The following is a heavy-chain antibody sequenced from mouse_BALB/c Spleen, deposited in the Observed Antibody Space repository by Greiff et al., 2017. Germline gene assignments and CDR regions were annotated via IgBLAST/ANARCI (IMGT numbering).Heavy chain of an antibody. CDR1: GYTFSSYW. CDR2: ILPGSGST. J-gene: IGHJ2*01. D-gene: IGHD1-1*01. V-gene: IGHV1-9*01. CDR3: ARYYGSSYVSYFDY. Sequence: QVQLQQSGAELMKPGASVKISCKATGYTFSSYWIEWVKQRPGHGLEWIGEILPGSGSTNYNEKFKGKATFTADTSSNTAYMQLSSLTSEDSAVYYCARYYGSSYVSYFDYWGQGTTLTVSS.